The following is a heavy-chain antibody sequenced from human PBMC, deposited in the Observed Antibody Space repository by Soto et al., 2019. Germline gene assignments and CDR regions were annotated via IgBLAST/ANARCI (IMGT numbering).Heavy chain of an antibody. CDR1: GYSFTSYW. CDR3: ARILVLGTGTTDYAFDI. J-gene: IGHJ3*02. CDR2: IYPGDSDT. V-gene: IGHV5-51*01. Sequence: PGESLKISCKGSGYSFTSYWIGWVRQMPGKSLEWMGIIYPGDSDTRYSPSFQGQVTISADKSISTAYLQWSSLKASDTAMYYCARILVLGTGTTDYAFDIWGQGTMVTVSS. D-gene: IGHD1-1*01.